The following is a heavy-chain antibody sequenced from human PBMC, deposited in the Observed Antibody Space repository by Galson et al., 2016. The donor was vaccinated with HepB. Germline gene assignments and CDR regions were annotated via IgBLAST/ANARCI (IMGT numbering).Heavy chain of an antibody. CDR2: IIPVSRTP. Sequence: SVKVSCKASGGTFSNYRIDWVRQAPGQGLEWMGGIIPVSRTPNYAQKFQVRVTITEDESTSATYREVSSRKSEDTAVYYWARGGPSNQALLFPEPLRTWGQGTLVTVSS. J-gene: IGHJ4*02. V-gene: IGHV1-69*13. CDR3: ARGGPSNQALLFPEPLRT. CDR1: GGTFSNYR. D-gene: IGHD2-21*02.